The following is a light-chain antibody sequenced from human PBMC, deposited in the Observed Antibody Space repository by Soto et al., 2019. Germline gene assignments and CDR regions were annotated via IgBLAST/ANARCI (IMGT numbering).Light chain of an antibody. J-gene: IGLJ1*01. Sequence: QSALTQPASVSGSPGQSITISCTGTSSSVGGYNYVSWYQQHPGKAPKLMIYEVSNRPSGVSTRFSGSKSGNTASLTISGLQAEDEADYYCSSYTSSSTLYVFGTGPKLTVL. CDR1: SSSVGGYNY. V-gene: IGLV2-14*01. CDR2: EVS. CDR3: SSYTSSSTLYV.